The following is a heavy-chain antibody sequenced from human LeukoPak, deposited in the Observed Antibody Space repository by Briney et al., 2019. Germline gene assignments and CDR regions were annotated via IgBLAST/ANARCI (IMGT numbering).Heavy chain of an antibody. CDR3: AREGTGFSSDWFWFDP. CDR2: ISAYNGNT. Sequence: ASVKVSCKASGYTFTSYGISWVRQAPGQGLEWMGWISAYNGNTNYAQKLQGRVTMTTDTSTSTAYMELRSLRSDDTAVYYCAREGTGFSSDWFWFDPWGQGTLVTVSS. CDR1: GYTFTSYG. J-gene: IGHJ5*02. D-gene: IGHD6-19*01. V-gene: IGHV1-18*01.